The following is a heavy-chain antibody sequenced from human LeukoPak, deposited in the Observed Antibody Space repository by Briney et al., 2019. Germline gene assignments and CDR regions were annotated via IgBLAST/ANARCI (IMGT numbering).Heavy chain of an antibody. V-gene: IGHV3-23*01. CDR2: ISGSGGST. CDR1: GFTFSSYA. J-gene: IGHJ3*02. Sequence: GGSLRLSCAASGFTFSSYAMSWVRQAPGKGLEWVSAISGSGGSTYYADSVKGRFTISRDNSKNTLYLQMNSLKAEDTAVYYCAKDLMITFGGVIVAPNDAFDIWGQGTMVTVSS. D-gene: IGHD3-16*02. CDR3: AKDLMITFGGVIVAPNDAFDI.